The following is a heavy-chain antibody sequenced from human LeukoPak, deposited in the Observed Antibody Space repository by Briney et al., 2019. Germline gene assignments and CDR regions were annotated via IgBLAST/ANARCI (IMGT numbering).Heavy chain of an antibody. V-gene: IGHV4-61*01. CDR3: ARVPRNLLVGANIFFDY. J-gene: IGHJ4*02. D-gene: IGHD1-26*01. CDR1: GGSVRSGSYY. CDR2: ISDTGST. Sequence: PSETLSLTCIVSGGSVRSGSYYWSWIRQSPGKGLDWIGYISDTGSTKYNPSLQSRATISIDTSKTQFSLKLNSVTAADTAIYYCARVPRNLLVGANIFFDYWGQGTLVTVSS.